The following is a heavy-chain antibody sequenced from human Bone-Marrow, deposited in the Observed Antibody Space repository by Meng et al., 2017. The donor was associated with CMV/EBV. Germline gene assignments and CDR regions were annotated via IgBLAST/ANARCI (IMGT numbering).Heavy chain of an antibody. Sequence: GESPKISCSASGFPFSSFSMNWVRQAPGKGLEWVSSISSSSSYIYYADSVKGRFNISRDNSKNTLYPQMSSLRAEDAAVYYCARERYYYDSSGYYYGAYDYGMDVWGQGTTVTVSS. CDR1: GFPFSSFS. J-gene: IGHJ6*02. V-gene: IGHV3-21*01. CDR2: ISSSSSYI. CDR3: ARERYYYDSSGYYYGAYDYGMDV. D-gene: IGHD3-22*01.